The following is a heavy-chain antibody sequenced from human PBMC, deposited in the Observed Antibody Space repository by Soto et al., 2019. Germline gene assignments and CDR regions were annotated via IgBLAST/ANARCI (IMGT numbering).Heavy chain of an antibody. D-gene: IGHD3-3*01. CDR3: ARDPSYDFWSGYENTYFDY. J-gene: IGHJ4*02. CDR1: GFTFSSYW. Sequence: GGSLRLSCAASGFTFSSYWMHWVRQAPGKGLVWVSRINSDGSSTSYADSVKGRFTISRDNAKNTLYLQMNSLRAEDTAVYYCARDPSYDFWSGYENTYFDYWGQGTLVTVSS. V-gene: IGHV3-74*01. CDR2: INSDGSST.